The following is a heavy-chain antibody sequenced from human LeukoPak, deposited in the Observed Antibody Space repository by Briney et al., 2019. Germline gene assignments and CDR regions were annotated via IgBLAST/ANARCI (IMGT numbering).Heavy chain of an antibody. CDR2: VSDSGST. J-gene: IGHJ6*03. Sequence: PSETLSLTCTVSGGSISSYYWGWVRQPPGKGLEWIGHVSDSGSTNNNPSLKSRVIILVDMSKNQFSLQLSSVTAADTAVYYCARDLLGRGGNYHYYYIDLWGKGATVTVSS. CDR1: GGSISSYY. D-gene: IGHD1-26*01. CDR3: ARDLLGRGGNYHYYYIDL. V-gene: IGHV4-59*01.